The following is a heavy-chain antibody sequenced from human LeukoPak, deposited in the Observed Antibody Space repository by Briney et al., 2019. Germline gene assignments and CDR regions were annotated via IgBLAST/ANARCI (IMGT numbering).Heavy chain of an antibody. CDR3: AKEGDEFRGYLDV. CDR2: IHNDGTQG. J-gene: IGHJ6*03. CDR1: GFTFSRLG. D-gene: IGHD3-16*01. V-gene: IGHV3-33*06. Sequence: PGRSLTLSCAASGFTFSRLGMQWVRQAPGKRLEWVAVIHNDGTQGQYADSVKGRFTISKDNSQNTLYLQMNNLRDDDTAVYYCAKEGDEFRGYLDVWGKGTTVTVSS.